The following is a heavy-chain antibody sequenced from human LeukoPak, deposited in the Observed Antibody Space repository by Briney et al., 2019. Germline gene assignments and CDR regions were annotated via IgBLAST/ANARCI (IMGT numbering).Heavy chain of an antibody. CDR2: ISWNSGSI. CDR1: GFTFDDYA. Sequence: GGSLRLSCAASGFTFDDYAMHWVRQAPGKGLEWVSGISWNSGSIGYADSVKGRFTISRDNAKNSLYLQMNSLRAEDMALYYCTKAQGGSGWYGPNWYFDLWGRGTLVTVSS. V-gene: IGHV3-9*03. J-gene: IGHJ2*01. CDR3: TKAQGGSGWYGPNWYFDL. D-gene: IGHD6-19*01.